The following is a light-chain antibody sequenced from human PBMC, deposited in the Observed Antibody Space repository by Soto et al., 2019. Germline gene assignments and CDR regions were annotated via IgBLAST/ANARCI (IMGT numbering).Light chain of an antibody. CDR1: QTISIW. J-gene: IGKJ1*01. V-gene: IGKV1-5*01. CDR3: QQYDSYPWT. Sequence: DIQLTQSPSTLSASVGDRVTITRRANQTISIWLAWFQQRPGKAPKLLIYDASSLEGGVPSRFSGSGSGTDFTLTISSLQPGDFATYYCQQYDSYPWTFGQGTKV. CDR2: DAS.